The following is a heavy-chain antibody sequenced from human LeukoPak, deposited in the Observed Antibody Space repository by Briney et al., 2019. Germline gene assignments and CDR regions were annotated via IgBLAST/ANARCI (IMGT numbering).Heavy chain of an antibody. J-gene: IGHJ6*04. V-gene: IGHV3-48*04. CDR3: AELGITMIGGV. CDR1: GFTFSTYS. Sequence: GGSLRLSCAASGFTFSTYSMNWVRQAPGKGLEWVSYISSSGSTIYYADSVKGRFTISRDNAKNSLYLQMNSLRAEDTAVYYCAELGITMIGGVWGRGTTVTISS. D-gene: IGHD3-10*02. CDR2: ISSSGSTI.